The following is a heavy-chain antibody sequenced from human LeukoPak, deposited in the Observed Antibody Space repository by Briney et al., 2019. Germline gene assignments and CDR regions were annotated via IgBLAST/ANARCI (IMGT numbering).Heavy chain of an antibody. V-gene: IGHV7-4-1*02. D-gene: IGHD3-9*01. CDR1: GYTFTSYA. Sequence: ASVKVSYKASGYTFTSYAMNWVRQAPGQGLEWMGWINTNTGNPTYAQGFTGRFVFSLDTSVSTAYLQISSLKAADTAVYYCAVDRLTGYYAFDQWGQGTLVTVSS. J-gene: IGHJ4*02. CDR3: AVDRLTGYYAFDQ. CDR2: INTNTGNP.